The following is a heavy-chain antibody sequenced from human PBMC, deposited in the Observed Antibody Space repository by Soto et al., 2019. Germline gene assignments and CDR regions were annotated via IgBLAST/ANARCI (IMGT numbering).Heavy chain of an antibody. J-gene: IGHJ6*02. CDR1: GFTFSSYG. CDR2: ISYDGSNK. Sequence: PGGSLRLSSAASGFTFSSYGMHWVRQAPGKGLEWVAVISYDGSNKYYADSVKGRFTISRDNSKNTLYLQMNSLRAEDTAVYYCAKDTPNYYGMDVWGQGTTVTVSS. CDR3: AKDTPNYYGMDV. V-gene: IGHV3-30*18.